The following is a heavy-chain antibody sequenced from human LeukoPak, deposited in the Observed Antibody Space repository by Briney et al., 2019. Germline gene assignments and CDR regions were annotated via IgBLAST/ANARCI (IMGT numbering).Heavy chain of an antibody. Sequence: GGSLRLSCAASGFAFTSYAMSWVRQAPGKGLERVSAIGGDGDSTYYADSVKGRFTISRDNSKSTLYLQMSSLRVEDTAVYYCAKGEGSYGGTLVDNWGQGTLVTVSS. J-gene: IGHJ4*02. CDR3: AKGEGSYGGTLVDN. D-gene: IGHD4-23*01. V-gene: IGHV3-23*01. CDR2: IGGDGDST. CDR1: GFAFTSYA.